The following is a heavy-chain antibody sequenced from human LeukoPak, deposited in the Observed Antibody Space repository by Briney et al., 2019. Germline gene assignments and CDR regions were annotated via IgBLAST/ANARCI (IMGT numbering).Heavy chain of an antibody. D-gene: IGHD3-22*01. CDR1: GFTFSSYA. J-gene: IGHJ4*02. V-gene: IGHV3-23*01. CDR2: ISGSGGST. Sequence: PGGSLRLSCAASGFTFSSYAMSWVRQAPGKGLEWVSAISGSGGSTYYADSVKGRFTISRDNSKNTLYLQMNSLRAEDTAVYYCAKDPRVWGGGRADYYDSSGYYLDYWGQGTLVTVSS. CDR3: AKDPRVWGGGRADYYDSSGYYLDY.